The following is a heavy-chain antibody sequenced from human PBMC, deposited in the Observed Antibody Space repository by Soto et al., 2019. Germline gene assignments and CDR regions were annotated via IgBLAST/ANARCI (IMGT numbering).Heavy chain of an antibody. CDR1: GYTFTGYY. Sequence: ASVKVSCKASGYTFTGYYMHWVRQAPGQGLEWMGWINPNSGGTNYAQKFQGRVTMTRDTSISTAYMELSRLRSDDTAVYYCARGLGVIITYHYVMAVCGQGTTVTVSS. CDR3: ARGLGVIITYHYVMAV. V-gene: IGHV1-2*02. D-gene: IGHD3-10*01. J-gene: IGHJ6*02. CDR2: INPNSGGT.